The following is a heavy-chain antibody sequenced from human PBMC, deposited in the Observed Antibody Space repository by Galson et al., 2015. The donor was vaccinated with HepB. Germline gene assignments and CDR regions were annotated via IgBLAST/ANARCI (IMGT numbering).Heavy chain of an antibody. J-gene: IGHJ6*03. CDR2: IYYSGST. CDR1: GGSISSYF. Sequence: ETLSLTCTVAGGSISSYFWSWIRQPPGKGLEWIGYIYYSGSTNYNPSLKSRVTISVDTSKNQFSLKLSSVTAADTAVYYCARRGSGWGMDVWGKGTTVTVSS. V-gene: IGHV4-59*01. CDR3: ARRGSGWGMDV. D-gene: IGHD6-19*01.